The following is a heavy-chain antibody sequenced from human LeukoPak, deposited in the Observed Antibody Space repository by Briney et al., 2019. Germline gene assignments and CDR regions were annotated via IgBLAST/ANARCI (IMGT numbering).Heavy chain of an antibody. Sequence: SETLSLTCTVSGGSISSGGYYWSWIRQHPGKGLEWIGYIYYSGSTYYNPSLKSRVTISVDTPKNQFSLKLSSVTAADTAVYYCARVGYYDILTGYYYYGMDVWGQGTTVTVSS. CDR1: GGSISSGGYY. CDR3: ARVGYYDILTGYYYYGMDV. V-gene: IGHV4-31*03. D-gene: IGHD3-9*01. CDR2: IYYSGST. J-gene: IGHJ6*02.